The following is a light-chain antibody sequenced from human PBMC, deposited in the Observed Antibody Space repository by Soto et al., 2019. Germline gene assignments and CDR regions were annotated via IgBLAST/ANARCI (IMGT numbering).Light chain of an antibody. V-gene: IGKV1-5*01. Sequence: DIQMTQSPSTLSASVGDIVTITCRASQTIHKKLAWYQQKPGKAPKLLIFDASTLESGVPLRFSGSGSGTEFSLSINSLQPEDVGTYFCQQYDLYWTFGQGTKVDIK. J-gene: IGKJ1*01. CDR1: QTIHKK. CDR2: DAS. CDR3: QQYDLYWT.